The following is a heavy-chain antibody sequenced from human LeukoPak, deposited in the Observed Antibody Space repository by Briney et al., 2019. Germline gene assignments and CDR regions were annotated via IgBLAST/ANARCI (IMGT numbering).Heavy chain of an antibody. V-gene: IGHV4-4*07. CDR3: AREAHFDWLSYPGVVDY. J-gene: IGHJ4*02. D-gene: IGHD3-9*01. CDR2: IYTSGST. CDR1: GGSISSYY. Sequence: SETLSLTCTVSGGSISSYYWGWIRQPAGKGLEWIGRIYTSGSTNYNPSLKSRVTMSVDTSKNQFSLKLSSVTAADTAVYYCAREAHFDWLSYPGVVDYWGQGTLVTVSS.